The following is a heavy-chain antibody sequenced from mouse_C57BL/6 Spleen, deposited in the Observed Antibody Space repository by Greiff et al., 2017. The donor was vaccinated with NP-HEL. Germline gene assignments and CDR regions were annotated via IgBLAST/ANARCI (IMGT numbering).Heavy chain of an antibody. CDR3: ARSTWGFAY. CDR2: IHPNSGSA. J-gene: IGHJ3*01. D-gene: IGHD4-1*01. CDR1: GYTFTSYW. V-gene: IGHV1-64*01. Sequence: QVQLQQPGAELVKPGASVKLSCKASGYTFTSYWMHWVKQRPGQGLEWIGMIHPNSGSANYNEKFKSKATLTVDKSSSTAYMQLSSLTSEDAAVYYCARSTWGFAYWGQGTLVTVSA.